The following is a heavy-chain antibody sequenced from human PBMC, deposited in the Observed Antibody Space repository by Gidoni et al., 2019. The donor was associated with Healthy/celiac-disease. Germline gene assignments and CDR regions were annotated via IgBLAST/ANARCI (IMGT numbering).Heavy chain of an antibody. CDR1: GYSFTSSW. CDR3: ATWFGGFGVGSYYGMDV. V-gene: IGHV5-51*01. CDR2: IYPGDSAT. Sequence: EVQLVQSGAEVKKPGESLKISCKGSGYSFTSSWFGWVRQMPGKGLEWMGIIYPGDSATRYSPSFQVQVTISADKSISTAYLQWSSLKASDTAMYYCATWFGGFGVGSYYGMDVWGQGTTVTVSS. J-gene: IGHJ6*02. D-gene: IGHD3-10*01.